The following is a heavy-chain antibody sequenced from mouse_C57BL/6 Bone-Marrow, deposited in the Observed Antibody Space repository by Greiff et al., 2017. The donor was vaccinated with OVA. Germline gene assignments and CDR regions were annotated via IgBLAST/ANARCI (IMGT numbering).Heavy chain of an antibody. V-gene: IGHV5-12*01. CDR1: GFTFSDYY. J-gene: IGHJ2*01. CDR2: ISNGGGST. D-gene: IGHD1-1*01. CDR3: ERHSPYGFDY. Sequence: EVKVVESGGGLVQPGGSLKLSCAASGFTFSDYYMYWVRQTPEKRLEWVAYISNGGGSTYYPDTVKGRFTISRDNAKNTLYLQMSRLKSEDTAMYYCERHSPYGFDYWGQGTTLTVSS.